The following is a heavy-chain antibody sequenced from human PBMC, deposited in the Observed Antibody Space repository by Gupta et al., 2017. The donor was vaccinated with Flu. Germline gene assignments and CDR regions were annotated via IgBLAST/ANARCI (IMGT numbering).Heavy chain of an antibody. CDR3: AKDPSYSNYRGRDYYGMDV. CDR1: GFTFSSYA. Sequence: EVQLLESGGGLVQPGGSLRLSCAASGFTFSSYAMSWVRQAPGKGLEWVSAISGSGGSTYYADSVKGRFTISRDNSKNTLYLQMNSLRAEDTAVYYCAKDPSYSNYRGRDYYGMDVWGQGTTVTVSS. J-gene: IGHJ6*02. V-gene: IGHV3-23*01. D-gene: IGHD4-4*01. CDR2: ISGSGGST.